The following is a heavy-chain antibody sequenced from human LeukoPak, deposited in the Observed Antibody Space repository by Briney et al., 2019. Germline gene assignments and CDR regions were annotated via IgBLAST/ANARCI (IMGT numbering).Heavy chain of an antibody. CDR1: GYSFATYW. D-gene: IGHD1-14*01. CDR2: IYPDDSDT. CDR3: ARHRTTYYYDY. V-gene: IGHV5-51*01. Sequence: GESLKISCKGSGYSFATYWTAWVRQIPGKGLEWMGIIYPDDSDTRYSPSFQGQVTMSADKSTSTAYLQWSSLKVSDTAMYYCARHRTTYYYDYWGQGTLVTVSS. J-gene: IGHJ4*02.